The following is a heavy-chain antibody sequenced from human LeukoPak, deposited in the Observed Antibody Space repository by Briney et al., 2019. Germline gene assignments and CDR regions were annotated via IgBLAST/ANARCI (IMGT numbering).Heavy chain of an antibody. J-gene: IGHJ6*03. CDR3: ARMVGWGARRYYYYYMDV. D-gene: IGHD1-26*01. CDR1: GGSFSGYY. CDR2: MNHGGST. V-gene: IGHV4-34*01. Sequence: SETLSLTCAVYGGSFSGYYWNWIRQPPGKGLEWIGEMNHGGSTNYNPSLKSRVTISVDTSKNQFSLKLRSVTAADTAVYYCARMVGWGARRYYYYYMDVWGKGTTVTISS.